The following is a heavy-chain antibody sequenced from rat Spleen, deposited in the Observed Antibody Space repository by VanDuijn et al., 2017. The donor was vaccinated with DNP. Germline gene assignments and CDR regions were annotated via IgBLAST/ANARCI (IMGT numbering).Heavy chain of an antibody. D-gene: IGHD4-3*01. J-gene: IGHJ2*01. V-gene: IGHV5-22*01. Sequence: EVQLVESGGGLVQPGRSLKLSCAASGFTFSDYFMAWVRQGPTKGLEWVAYIYYDGGSTSYGDSVKGRFTISRDNTKSTLYLQMNSLRSEDMATYYCARWNSGHFDYWGQGVMVPVSS. CDR3: ARWNSGHFDY. CDR1: GFTFSDYF. CDR2: IYYDGGST.